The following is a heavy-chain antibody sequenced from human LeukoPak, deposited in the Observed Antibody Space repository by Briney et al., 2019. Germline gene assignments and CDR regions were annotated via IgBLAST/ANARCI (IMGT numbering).Heavy chain of an antibody. CDR2: IWYDGSKK. Sequence: GGSLILSCVASGLSFSRYGLHWVRQAPGKGLEWVAVIWYDGSKKYYADSVKGRFTISRDNSKNTLYLQMNSLRDEDTAVYYCAGYCYDQGSDYWGQGTLVTVSS. V-gene: IGHV3-33*03. D-gene: IGHD5-18*01. CDR1: GLSFSRYG. J-gene: IGHJ4*02. CDR3: AGYCYDQGSDY.